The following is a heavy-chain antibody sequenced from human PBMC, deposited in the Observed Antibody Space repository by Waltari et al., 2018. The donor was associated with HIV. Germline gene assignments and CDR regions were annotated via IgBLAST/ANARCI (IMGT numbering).Heavy chain of an antibody. CDR1: GFPFADYG. V-gene: IGHV3-20*01. J-gene: IGHJ4*02. Sequence: EVQLVESGGGVVRPGGSLSLSCAASGFPFADYGMSWVRQAPGKVLEWVGGINWNGGSTGYADSVKGRFTISRDNAKSSLYLQMNSLRAEDTALYHCARGYNWNVNRFDFWGQGTLVTVSS. CDR2: INWNGGST. CDR3: ARGYNWNVNRFDF. D-gene: IGHD1-20*01.